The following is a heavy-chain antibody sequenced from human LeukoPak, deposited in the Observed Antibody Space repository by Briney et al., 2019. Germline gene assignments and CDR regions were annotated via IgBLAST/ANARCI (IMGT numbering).Heavy chain of an antibody. CDR1: GFTFSSYF. J-gene: IGHJ6*04. Sequence: GGSLRLSCAASGFTFSSYFMNWVRQAPGKGLEWVSYISSSGSTIYYADSVKGRFTISRDNAKNSLYLQMNGLRAEDTAVYYCAELGITMIGGVWGKGTTVTISS. CDR3: AELGITMIGGV. D-gene: IGHD3-10*02. V-gene: IGHV3-48*04. CDR2: ISSSGSTI.